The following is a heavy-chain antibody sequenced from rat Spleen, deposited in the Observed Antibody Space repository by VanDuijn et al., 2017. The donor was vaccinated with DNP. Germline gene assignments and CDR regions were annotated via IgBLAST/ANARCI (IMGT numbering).Heavy chain of an antibody. D-gene: IGHD1-5*01. CDR2: IWSGGST. V-gene: IGHV2-1*01. J-gene: IGHJ3*01. CDR3: ARSPAGRYNGWLAY. CDR1: GFSLTSNS. Sequence: QVLLKESGPGLVQPSQTLSLTCTVSGFSLTSNSVHWVRQPPGKGLEWVGAIWSGGSTDYNSALKSRLSITRDTSKSQVLLKVDSLQPEDTAMYFCARSPAGRYNGWLAYWGQGTLVTVSS.